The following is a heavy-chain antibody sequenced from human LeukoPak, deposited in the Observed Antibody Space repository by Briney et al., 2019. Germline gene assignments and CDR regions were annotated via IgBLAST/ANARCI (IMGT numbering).Heavy chain of an antibody. J-gene: IGHJ6*02. Sequence: GGSLRLSCAVSGFTFSRHWMSWVRQAPGKGLEWLANIKQDGSEKYYVDSVEGRFTISRDNARNSLYLQMNSLRAEDTAVYYCARSYYGSGTSYGMDVWGQGTTVTVSS. CDR3: ARSYYGSGTSYGMDV. V-gene: IGHV3-7*01. CDR2: IKQDGSEK. CDR1: GFTFSRHW. D-gene: IGHD3-10*01.